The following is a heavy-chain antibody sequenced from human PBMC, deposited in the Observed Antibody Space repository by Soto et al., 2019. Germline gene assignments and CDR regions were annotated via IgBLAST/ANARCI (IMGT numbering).Heavy chain of an antibody. V-gene: IGHV1-69*01. CDR3: ATGGHNDGYNFYHGMDA. Sequence: QVQVVQSGAEVKKPGSSVKVSCKVSGGIFTNNAISWVRQAPGQGLEWLGGVIPLFDTAYYAQIFRGRLRISADGATTTAYMELSGLTSPDTAVYFCATGGHNDGYNFYHGMDAWGQGTTVTVS. J-gene: IGHJ6*02. CDR1: GGIFTNNA. D-gene: IGHD5-18*01. CDR2: VIPLFDTA.